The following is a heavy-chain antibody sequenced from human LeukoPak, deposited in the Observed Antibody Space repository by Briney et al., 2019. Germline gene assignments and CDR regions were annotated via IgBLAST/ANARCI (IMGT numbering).Heavy chain of an antibody. CDR1: GFTFSTYS. CDR2: ISDSGAM. CDR3: ARDGGYRGYDADC. V-gene: IGHV3-48*01. J-gene: IGHJ4*02. Sequence: GGSLRLSCAASGFTFSTYSMKWVRQAPGKGLEWVSYISDSGAMYYADSVRGRFTISRENARNSLFLQMNSLRAEDTAVYYCARDGGYRGYDADCWGQGTLVTVSS. D-gene: IGHD5-12*01.